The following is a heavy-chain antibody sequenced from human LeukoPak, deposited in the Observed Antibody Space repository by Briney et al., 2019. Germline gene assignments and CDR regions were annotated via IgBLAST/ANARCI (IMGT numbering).Heavy chain of an antibody. CDR2: IRGSGGST. J-gene: IGHJ4*02. D-gene: IGHD6-13*01. Sequence: GGSLRLSCAASGFTFSSYVMSWVRQAPGKGLEWVSAIRGSGGSTYYVDSVKGRFTISRDNSKNTLYLQMNSLGADDTAVYYCVARYSSSPDCWGQGTLVTVSS. CDR3: VARYSSSPDC. CDR1: GFTFSSYV. V-gene: IGHV3-23*01.